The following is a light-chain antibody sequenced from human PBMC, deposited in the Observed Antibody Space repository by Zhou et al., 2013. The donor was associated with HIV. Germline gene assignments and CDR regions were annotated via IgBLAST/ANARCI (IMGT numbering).Light chain of an antibody. J-gene: IGKJ4*01. CDR3: QQSYTTPET. CDR2: GAI. V-gene: IGKV1-39*01. CDR1: QSISNS. Sequence: DIQMTQSPSSLSASVGDRVTITCRASQSISNSLNWYQQKPGKIPKLLIYGAINWQSGVPSRFSGSGYGTDFTLTISSLQPEDFANYYCQQSYTTPETFGGGTKVEIK.